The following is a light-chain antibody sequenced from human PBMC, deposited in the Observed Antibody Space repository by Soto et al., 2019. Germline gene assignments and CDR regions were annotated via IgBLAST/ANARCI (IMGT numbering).Light chain of an antibody. CDR3: QQRRTWPLT. V-gene: IGKV3D-20*02. CDR1: QSVSNNY. Sequence: EIVLTQSPGTLSLSPGERATLSCRASQSVSNNYLAWYQQKPGQAPRLLIYGASNRATGIPDRFSGSGSGTDFTLTISRLEPEDFAVYYCQQRRTWPLTFGGGTRVDFK. J-gene: IGKJ4*01. CDR2: GAS.